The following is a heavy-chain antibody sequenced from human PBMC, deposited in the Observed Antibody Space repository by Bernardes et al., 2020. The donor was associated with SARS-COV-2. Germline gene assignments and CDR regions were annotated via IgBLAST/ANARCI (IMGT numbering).Heavy chain of an antibody. CDR2: ISAIRNT. CDR1: GLAFTNTD. CDR3: TTELQYDNLY. Sequence: GRSLRLCCVTSGLAFTNTDMAWVRQAPGRGLEWVSTISAIRNTHYADPVMGRFTISRDDVNNALYLQMNNLRVEDTATYYCTTELQYDNLYWGQGALVTVSS. V-gene: IGHV3-23*01. D-gene: IGHD3-22*01. J-gene: IGHJ4*02.